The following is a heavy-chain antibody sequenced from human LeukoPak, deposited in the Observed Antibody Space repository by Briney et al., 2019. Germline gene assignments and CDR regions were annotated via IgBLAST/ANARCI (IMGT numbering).Heavy chain of an antibody. CDR2: ISAYNGNT. V-gene: IGHV1-18*04. D-gene: IGHD4-17*01. CDR1: GYTFTVNY. Sequence: ASVKVSCKACGYTFTVNYLQWVRQAPGQGLEWMGWISAYNGNTNYAQRLQGRVTVTTDTSTSTAYMELRSLRSDDTAVYYCARDRVTVTTDFDYWGQGTLVTVSS. J-gene: IGHJ4*02. CDR3: ARDRVTVTTDFDY.